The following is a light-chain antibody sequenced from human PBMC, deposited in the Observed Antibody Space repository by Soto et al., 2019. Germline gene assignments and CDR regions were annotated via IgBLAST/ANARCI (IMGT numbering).Light chain of an antibody. J-gene: IGKJ2*01. V-gene: IGKV2-28*01. CDR2: LGS. Sequence: DIVMTQSPLSLPVTPGEPASISCRSSQSLLHSNGYNYLDWYLQKPGQSPQLLIYLGSNRAAGVPDRFSGSGSGTDFTLKISRVEAEDVGVYYCMQALQTPYTLGQRTKLEIK. CDR1: QSLLHSNGYNY. CDR3: MQALQTPYT.